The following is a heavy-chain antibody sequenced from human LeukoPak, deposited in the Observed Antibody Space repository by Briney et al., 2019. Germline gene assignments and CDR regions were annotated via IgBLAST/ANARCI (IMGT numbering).Heavy chain of an antibody. V-gene: IGHV4-38-2*02. D-gene: IGHD2-21*02. CDR1: GYSVSSGYY. J-gene: IGHJ6*03. CDR3: ARAVVVTAIHYYYMDV. CDR2: IYHSGST. Sequence: SETLSLTCTVSGYSVSSGYYWGWIRQPPGKGLEWIGSIYHSGSTYYNPSLKSRVTISVDTSKNQFSLKLSSVTAADTAVYYCARAVVVTAIHYYYMDVWGKGATVTVSS.